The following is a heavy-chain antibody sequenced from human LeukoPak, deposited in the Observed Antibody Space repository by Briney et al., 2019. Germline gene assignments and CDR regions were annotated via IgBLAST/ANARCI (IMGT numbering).Heavy chain of an antibody. CDR2: ISGSGSII. V-gene: IGHV3-48*03. CDR3: ARVKTTGTTPYFDY. D-gene: IGHD1-1*01. Sequence: PGGSLRLSCAASGFSFSSYEMNWVRQAPGKGLEWVSYISGSGSIIYYADSVKGRFTVSRDNAKNSLYLQMNSLRAEDTAVYYCARVKTTGTTPYFDYWGQGTLVTVSS. CDR1: GFSFSSYE. J-gene: IGHJ4*02.